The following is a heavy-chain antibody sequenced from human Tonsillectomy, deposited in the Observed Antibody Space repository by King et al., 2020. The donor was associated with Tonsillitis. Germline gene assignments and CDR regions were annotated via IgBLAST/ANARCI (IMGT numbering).Heavy chain of an antibody. D-gene: IGHD6-19*01. Sequence: VQLVESGGGVVQPGRSLRLSCASSGFVFRSYGMHWVRQAPGKGLEWVAVISYDASRENYGDSVKGRFTISSDNSKNTLYLQMNSLRAEDTAVYYCARERLYSSDWGIDYWGQGSLVTVSS. V-gene: IGHV3-33*05. J-gene: IGHJ4*02. CDR2: ISYDASRE. CDR3: ARERLYSSDWGIDY. CDR1: GFVFRSYG.